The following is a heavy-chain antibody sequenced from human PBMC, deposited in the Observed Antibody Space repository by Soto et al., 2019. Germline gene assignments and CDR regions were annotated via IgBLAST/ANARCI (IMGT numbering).Heavy chain of an antibody. CDR1: AFTFSGSS. D-gene: IGHD6-19*01. J-gene: IGHJ4*02. V-gene: IGHV3-73*01. CDR3: TTRPTGFSSAGSDY. Sequence: GESLRLSCAASAFTFSGSSMHWVRQASGKGLEWVGRIRSKANSYATAYAASVQGRFTISRDDSKNTAYLQMNSLKTEDTAVYYCTTRPTGFSSAGSDYWGQGT. CDR2: IRSKANSYAT.